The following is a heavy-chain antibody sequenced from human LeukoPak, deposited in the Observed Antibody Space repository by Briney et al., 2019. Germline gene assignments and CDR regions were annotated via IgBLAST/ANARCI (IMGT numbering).Heavy chain of an antibody. V-gene: IGHV1-2*02. D-gene: IGHD5-18*01. CDR2: INPNSGGT. CDR1: GYTFTGYY. J-gene: IGHJ6*03. CDR3: ARDNRYSYGGDTENYYYYYMDV. Sequence: RVASVKVSCKASGYTFTGYYMHWVRQAPGQGLEWMGWINPNSGGTNYAQKFQGRVTMTRDTSISTAYMELSRLRSDDTAVYYCARDNRYSYGGDTENYYYYYMDVWGKGTTVTISS.